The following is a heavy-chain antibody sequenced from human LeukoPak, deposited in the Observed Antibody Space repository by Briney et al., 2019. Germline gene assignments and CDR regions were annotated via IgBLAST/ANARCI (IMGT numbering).Heavy chain of an antibody. D-gene: IGHD2-2*01. CDR2: ISGSGGST. Sequence: PGGSLRLSCAASGFTFSSYAMSWVRQAPGKGLEWVSAISGSGGSTYYADSVKGRFTISRDNSKNTLYLQMNSLRAEDTAIYYCAKGGDVIVAVATLDHWGQGTRVTVSS. CDR3: AKGGDVIVAVATLDH. J-gene: IGHJ4*02. CDR1: GFTFSSYA. V-gene: IGHV3-23*01.